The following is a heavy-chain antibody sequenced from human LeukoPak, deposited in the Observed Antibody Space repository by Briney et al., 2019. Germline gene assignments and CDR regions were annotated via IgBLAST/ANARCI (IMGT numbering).Heavy chain of an antibody. CDR2: ISGSGGST. D-gene: IGHD3-22*01. Sequence: GGTLRLSCAASGFTFSSYGMSWVRQAPGKGLEWVSAISGSGGSTYYADSVKGRFTISRDNSKNTLYLQMNSLRAEDTAVYYCAKDQKYYYDSSGLDYWGQGTLVTVSS. CDR3: AKDQKYYYDSSGLDY. CDR1: GFTFSSYG. J-gene: IGHJ4*02. V-gene: IGHV3-23*01.